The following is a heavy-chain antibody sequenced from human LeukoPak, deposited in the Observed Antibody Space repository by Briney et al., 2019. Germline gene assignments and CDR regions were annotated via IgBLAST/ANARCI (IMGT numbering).Heavy chain of an antibody. CDR3: AKDLGPGTALDY. CDR2: ISYDGSNK. D-gene: IGHD6-13*01. J-gene: IGHJ4*02. CDR1: GFTLSSYG. V-gene: IGHV3-30*18. Sequence: GGSLRLSCAASGFTLSSYGMHWVRQAPGKGLEWVAVISYDGSNKYYADSVKGRFTISRDNSKNTLYLQMNSLRAEDTAVYYCAKDLGPGTALDYWGQGTLVTVSS.